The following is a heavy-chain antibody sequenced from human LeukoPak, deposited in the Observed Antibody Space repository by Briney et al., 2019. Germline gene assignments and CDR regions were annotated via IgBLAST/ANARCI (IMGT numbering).Heavy chain of an antibody. CDR2: IYYSGSA. CDR1: GGSISSTTYY. J-gene: IGHJ4*02. D-gene: IGHD2-21*02. V-gene: IGHV4-39*01. CDR3: ARIVVVTAKRRFDY. Sequence: PSETLSLTCTLSGGSISSTTYYWGWIRRPPGKGLEWIGSIYYSGSAYYNPSLKSRVTMSVDTSKNQFSLKLNSVTAADTAVYYCARIVVVTAKRRFDYWGQGTLVTVSS.